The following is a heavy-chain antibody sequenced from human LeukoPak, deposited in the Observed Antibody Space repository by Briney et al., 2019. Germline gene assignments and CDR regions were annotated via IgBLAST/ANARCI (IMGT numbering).Heavy chain of an antibody. CDR1: GFTFSSYG. CDR2: ISYDGSNK. D-gene: IGHD6-19*01. Sequence: GGSLRLSCAASGFTFSSYGMHWVRQAPGKGLEWVAVISYDGSNKYYADSVKGRFPISRDNSKNTLYLQMNSLRAEDTAVYYCAKDRGSSGDVNFDYWGQGTLVTVSS. CDR3: AKDRGSSGDVNFDY. V-gene: IGHV3-30*18. J-gene: IGHJ4*02.